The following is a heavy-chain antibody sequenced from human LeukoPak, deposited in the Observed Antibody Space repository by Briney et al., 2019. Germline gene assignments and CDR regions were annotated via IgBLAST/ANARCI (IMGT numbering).Heavy chain of an antibody. D-gene: IGHD4-17*01. CDR3: ARDCPDDYGGYGKPWFDP. CDR2: INPSGGST. Sequence: AASVKVSCKASGYTFTSYYMHWVRQAPGQGLEWMGIINPSGGSTSYAQKFQGRVTMTRDTSTSTVYMELSSLRSEDTAVYYCARDCPDDYGGYGKPWFDPWGQGTLVTVSS. J-gene: IGHJ5*02. CDR1: GYTFTSYY. V-gene: IGHV1-46*01.